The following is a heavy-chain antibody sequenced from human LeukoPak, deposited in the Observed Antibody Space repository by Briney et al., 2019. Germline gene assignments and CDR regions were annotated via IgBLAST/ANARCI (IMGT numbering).Heavy chain of an antibody. V-gene: IGHV1-46*01. D-gene: IGHD6-25*01. CDR1: GYTFTSYY. J-gene: IGHJ5*02. CDR3: TRVLSGGDWFDP. CDR2: INPSGGST. Sequence: ASVKVSCKASGYTFTSYYMHWVRQAPGQGLEWMGIINPSGGSTSYAQKFQGRVTMTRDMSTSTVYMELSSLRSEDTAVYYCTRVLSGGDWFDPWGQGTLVTVSS.